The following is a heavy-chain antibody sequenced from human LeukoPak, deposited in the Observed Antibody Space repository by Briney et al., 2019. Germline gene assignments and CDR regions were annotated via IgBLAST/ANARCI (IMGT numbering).Heavy chain of an antibody. V-gene: IGHV3-74*01. CDR1: GFTFSSHW. Sequence: GSLRLSCAASGFTFSSHWMHWVRQAPGKGLVRVSRINGDGSRTIYADSVKGRFTISRDNAKNTVFLQMNSLRVEDTAVYYCVRGGSPPEALGDAFDIWGQGTMVTVSS. CDR3: VRGGSPPEALGDAFDI. J-gene: IGHJ3*02. D-gene: IGHD1-26*01. CDR2: INGDGSRT.